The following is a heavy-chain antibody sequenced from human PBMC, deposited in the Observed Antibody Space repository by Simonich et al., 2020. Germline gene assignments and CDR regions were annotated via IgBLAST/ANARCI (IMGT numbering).Heavy chain of an antibody. Sequence: QVQLVQSGAEVKKPGASVKVSCKASGYTFTGYYMHWVRQAPGQGLEWMGWINPNVGGTNYAQKFQGRVTMTRDTSISTAYMELSRRRSDDTAVYYCARGALTGDYYYMDVWGKGTTVTVSS. CDR2: INPNVGGT. D-gene: IGHD7-27*01. CDR3: ARGALTGDYYYMDV. V-gene: IGHV1-2*02. CDR1: GYTFTGYY. J-gene: IGHJ6*03.